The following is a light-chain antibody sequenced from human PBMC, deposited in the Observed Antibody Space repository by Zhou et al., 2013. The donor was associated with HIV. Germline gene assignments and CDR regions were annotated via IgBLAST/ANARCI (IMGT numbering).Light chain of an antibody. CDR1: KSVGSD. J-gene: IGKJ1*01. CDR2: GAS. CDR3: QQCGSSPQT. Sequence: EIVMRQSPATLAVPPGERATLSCRASKSVGSDLAWYQQKPGQAPRLLIYGASNRATGIPDRFSGSGSGTDFTLTISRLDPEDFAVYYCQQCGSSPQTFGQGTKVEVK. V-gene: IGKV3-20*01.